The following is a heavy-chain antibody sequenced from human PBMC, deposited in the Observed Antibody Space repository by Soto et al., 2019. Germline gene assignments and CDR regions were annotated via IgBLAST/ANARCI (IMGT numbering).Heavy chain of an antibody. Sequence: QVQLQESGPGLVKPSGTLSLTCAVSGGSISSGNWWSWVRQPPGKGLEFIGEIHHSGSANYNPSLKSRVTMSVDKYKNQFSLNLDFVTAADTAVYYCARYTAASGTYYFDYWGQGTLVTVSS. CDR2: IHHSGSA. V-gene: IGHV4-4*02. J-gene: IGHJ4*02. CDR1: GGSISSGNW. CDR3: ARYTAASGTYYFDY. D-gene: IGHD3-3*01.